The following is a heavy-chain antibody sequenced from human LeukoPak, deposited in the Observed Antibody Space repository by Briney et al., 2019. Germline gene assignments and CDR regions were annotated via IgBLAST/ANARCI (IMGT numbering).Heavy chain of an antibody. J-gene: IGHJ4*02. D-gene: IGHD5-18*01. V-gene: IGHV4-39*01. CDR1: GGSISITSHY. Sequence: KPSETLSLTCVVSGGSISITSHYWGWIRQPPGKGLELIGSIYYSGSTYHNPSLKSRVTISVDTSKNQFSLKLSSVTAADTAVYYCARHRGYSYGPLDYWGQGTLVTVSS. CDR2: IYYSGST. CDR3: ARHRGYSYGPLDY.